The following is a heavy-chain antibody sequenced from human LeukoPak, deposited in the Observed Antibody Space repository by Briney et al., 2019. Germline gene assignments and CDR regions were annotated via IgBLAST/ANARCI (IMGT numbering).Heavy chain of an antibody. J-gene: IGHJ4*02. Sequence: GRSLRLSCAASGFTFSSYGMHWVRQAPGKGLEWVAVISYDGSNKYYADSAKGRFTISRDNSKNTLYLQMNSLRAEDTAVYYCAKLGFVLRYFDWLWGGAIDYWGQGTLVTVSS. V-gene: IGHV3-30*18. CDR1: GFTFSSYG. D-gene: IGHD3-9*01. CDR2: ISYDGSNK. CDR3: AKLGFVLRYFDWLWGGAIDY.